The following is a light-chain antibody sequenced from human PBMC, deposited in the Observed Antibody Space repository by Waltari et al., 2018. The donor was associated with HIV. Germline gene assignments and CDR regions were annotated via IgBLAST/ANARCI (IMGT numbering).Light chain of an antibody. J-gene: IGLJ3*02. V-gene: IGLV1-47*01. CDR3: AAWDGSLSGRV. CDR2: RNN. CDR1: SSNIGSNY. Sequence: QSVLTQPPSASGTPGQRVTISCSGSSSNIGSNYVSWYQQLPGTAPKLPIYRNNQRPSGVPDRFSGSKSGTSASLAISGLRSEDEAAYYCAAWDGSLSGRVFGGGTKLTVL.